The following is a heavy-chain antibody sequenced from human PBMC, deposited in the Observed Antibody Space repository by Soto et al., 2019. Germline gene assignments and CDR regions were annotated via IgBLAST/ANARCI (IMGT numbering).Heavy chain of an antibody. J-gene: IGHJ3*02. D-gene: IGHD2-2*02. CDR1: GGTFSSYA. CDR3: ARALGYCSSTSCYSAAFDI. V-gene: IGHV1-69*13. Sequence: SVKVSCKASGGTFSSYAISWVRQAPGQGLEWMGGIIPIFGTANYAQKFQGRVTITADESTSTAYMELSSLRSEDTAVYYCARALGYCSSTSCYSAAFDIWGQGTMVTVSS. CDR2: IIPIFGTA.